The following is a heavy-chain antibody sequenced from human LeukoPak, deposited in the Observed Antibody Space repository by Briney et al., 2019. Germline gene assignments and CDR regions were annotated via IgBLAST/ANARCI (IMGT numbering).Heavy chain of an antibody. D-gene: IGHD3-10*01. CDR3: VRGVRI. V-gene: IGHV4-39*01. J-gene: IGHJ3*02. CDR2: IYYSGNT. CDR1: GGSISSSSYY. Sequence: SETLSPTCSVSGGSISSSSYYWGWIRQSPGKGLEWIGNIYYSGNTNYNPSLTSRVTISVDTSKNQFSLKLTSVTAADTAVYYCVRGVRIWGQGTMVTVSS.